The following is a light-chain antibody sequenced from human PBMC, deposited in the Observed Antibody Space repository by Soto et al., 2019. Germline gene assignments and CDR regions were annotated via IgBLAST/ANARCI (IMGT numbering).Light chain of an antibody. V-gene: IGKV3-20*01. Sequence: EIVLTQSPGTLSLSPGERATLSCRASQSVSSTYLAWYQQKPGLAPRLLIYGASSRATGIPDRFSGSGSGTDFTLTISRLEPEDFAVYYCQQYDSSPVYTFGQGTKLEIK. J-gene: IGKJ2*01. CDR2: GAS. CDR3: QQYDSSPVYT. CDR1: QSVSSTY.